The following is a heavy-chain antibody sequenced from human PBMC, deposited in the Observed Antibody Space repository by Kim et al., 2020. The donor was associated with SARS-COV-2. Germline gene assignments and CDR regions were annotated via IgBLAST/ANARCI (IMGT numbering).Heavy chain of an antibody. CDR3: ARDRPDTDYTSQPMFDY. CDR1: GFTFSRHW. V-gene: IGHV3-74*01. CDR2: INNDGSAI. D-gene: IGHD4-4*01. J-gene: IGHJ4*02. Sequence: GGSLRLSCAASGFTFSRHWMHWVRQVPGKGLMWVSRINNDGSAINYADSVKGRFTISRDNAKNTLYLQMSSLRAEDTAVYYCARDRPDTDYTSQPMFDYWGQGALVTVPS.